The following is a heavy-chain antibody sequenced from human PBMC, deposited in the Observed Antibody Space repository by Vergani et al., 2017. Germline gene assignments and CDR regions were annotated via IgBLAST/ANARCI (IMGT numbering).Heavy chain of an antibody. J-gene: IGHJ5*02. CDR2: IGYDGKKT. CDR1: GFNFSSFG. D-gene: IGHD1-1*01. V-gene: IGHV3-30*02. Sequence: ALLVQSGGGAVQPGGSLRLSCEASGFNFSSFGMHWVRQAPGKGLEWLAHIGYDGKKTNFADSVKGRFTVSRDNSKNTLHLQLNSVRPEDTAVYFCPKDTMKAGVLEVFHWFFPWRQGALITVSS. CDR3: PKDTMKAGVLEVFHWFFP.